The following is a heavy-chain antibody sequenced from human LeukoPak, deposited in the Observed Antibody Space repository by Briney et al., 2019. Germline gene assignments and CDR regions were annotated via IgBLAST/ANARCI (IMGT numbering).Heavy chain of an antibody. J-gene: IGHJ5*02. V-gene: IGHV1-18*01. CDR2: ISAYNGNT. CDR3: ARDSVAGYSWFDP. D-gene: IGHD6-19*01. CDR1: GYTFTSYG. Sequence: GASVTVSCTASGYTFTSYGISWVRQAPGQGLEWMGWISAYNGNTNYAQKLQGRVTMTTDTSTSTAYMELRSLRSDDTAVYYCARDSVAGYSWFDPWGQGTLVTVSS.